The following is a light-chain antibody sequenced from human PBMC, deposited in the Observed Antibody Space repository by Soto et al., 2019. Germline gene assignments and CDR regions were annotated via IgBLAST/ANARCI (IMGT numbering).Light chain of an antibody. CDR2: GAS. CDR3: QQYSSPPRT. V-gene: IGKV3-20*01. Sequence: EIVLTQSPGSLSLSPGERATLSCRASQSVSSYLAWYQQKPGQAPRLLIYGASSRATGFPDRFSGSGSGTEFSLTISRLEPEDAAVYYFQQYSSPPRTFGQGTKVEIK. CDR1: QSVSSY. J-gene: IGKJ1*01.